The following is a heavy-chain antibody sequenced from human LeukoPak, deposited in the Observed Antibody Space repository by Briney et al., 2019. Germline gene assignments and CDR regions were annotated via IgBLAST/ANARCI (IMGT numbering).Heavy chain of an antibody. V-gene: IGHV4-39*01. J-gene: IGHJ5*02. CDR3: AKHRGYYDSSDSILYSWFDP. Sequence: PLETLSLTCTVSSGSFSSASYYWGWLRQPPGKGLEWIGSMHYSGSTYYNPPLKSRVSMSVDTSRNHFSLKIISVTAADAAVYFCAKHRGYYDSSDSILYSWFDPWGQGTLVTVSS. CDR1: SGSFSSASYY. CDR2: MHYSGST. D-gene: IGHD3-22*01.